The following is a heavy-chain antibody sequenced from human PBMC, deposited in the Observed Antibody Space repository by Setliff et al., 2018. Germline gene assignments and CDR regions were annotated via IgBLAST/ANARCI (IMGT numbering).Heavy chain of an antibody. J-gene: IGHJ5*02. CDR1: GGSITGHY. D-gene: IGHD6-19*01. V-gene: IGHV4-59*08. CDR3: ARQPGRYNSPINWFDP. Sequence: SETLSLTCVVYGGSITGHYWSWIRQPPGRGLEWIGSVYYSGRTNFYNPSLASRVTISVDTSRTHFSLRLTSVTAADTAVYYCARQPGRYNSPINWFDPWGQGTLVTVSS. CDR2: VYYSGRT.